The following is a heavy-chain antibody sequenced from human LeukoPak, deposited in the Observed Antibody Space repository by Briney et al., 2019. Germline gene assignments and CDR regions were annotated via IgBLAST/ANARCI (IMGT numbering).Heavy chain of an antibody. CDR3: ARDRSGSFAFDI. Sequence: GRSLRLSCAASGFTVSSNYVSWVRQAPGKGLEWVSVIYSGGNTYYADSVKGRFTISRDNSKNTLYVEMNSLRAEDTAVCYCARDRSGSFAFDIWGQGTMVTVSS. V-gene: IGHV3-53*01. CDR1: GFTVSSNY. J-gene: IGHJ3*02. D-gene: IGHD3-10*01. CDR2: IYSGGNT.